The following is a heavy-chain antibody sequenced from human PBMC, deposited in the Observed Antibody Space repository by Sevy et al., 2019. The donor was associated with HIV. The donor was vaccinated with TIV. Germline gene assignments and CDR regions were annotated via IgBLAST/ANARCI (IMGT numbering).Heavy chain of an antibody. V-gene: IGHV3-21*01. CDR3: ARERGGYCSSTSCYHYYYGMDV. Sequence: GGSLRLSCAASGFTFSSYSMNWVRQAPGKGLEWVSSISSSSSYIYYADSVKGRFTISRDNAKNSLYLQMNSPRAEDTAVYYCARERGGYCSSTSCYHYYYGMDVWGQGTTVTVSS. CDR1: GFTFSSYS. CDR2: ISSSSSYI. D-gene: IGHD2-2*03. J-gene: IGHJ6*02.